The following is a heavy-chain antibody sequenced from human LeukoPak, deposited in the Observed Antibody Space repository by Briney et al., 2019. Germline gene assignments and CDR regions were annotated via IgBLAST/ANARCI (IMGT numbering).Heavy chain of an antibody. Sequence: PSETLSLTCTVSGGSISSGSYYWSWIRQPAGKGLEWIGRIYTSGSTNYNPSLKSRVTISVDTSKNQFSLKLSSVTAADTAVYYCGRGFLHYDFWSGYLSWGQGTLVTVSS. D-gene: IGHD3-3*01. J-gene: IGHJ4*02. CDR3: GRGFLHYDFWSGYLS. V-gene: IGHV4-61*02. CDR1: GGSISSGSYY. CDR2: IYTSGST.